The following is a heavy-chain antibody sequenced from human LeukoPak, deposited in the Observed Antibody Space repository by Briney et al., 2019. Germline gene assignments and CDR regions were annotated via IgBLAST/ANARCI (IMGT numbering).Heavy chain of an antibody. J-gene: IGHJ4*02. CDR1: GVSFSNYY. D-gene: IGHD3-10*01. CDR2: VNHSGDT. CDR3: HMVRGGGYFDY. Sequence: SETLSLTCAVSGVSFSNYYWSCIRQSPEKGLEWIGEVNHSGDTNYNPSLKSRVSISLDTSKNQFSLNLTSVTAADTAVYYCHMVRGGGYFDYWGQGIPVTVSS. V-gene: IGHV4-34*01.